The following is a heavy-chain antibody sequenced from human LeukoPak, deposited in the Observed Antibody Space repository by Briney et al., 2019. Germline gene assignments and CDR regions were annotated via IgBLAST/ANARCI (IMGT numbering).Heavy chain of an antibody. V-gene: IGHV3-30*18. D-gene: IGHD3-9*01. CDR3: AKDHAGVYYDSLTGYSSYGMDV. Sequence: RSLRLSCAASGFTFSSFAIHWVRQAPGKGLEWVAVISYDGSDKYYADSVKGRFTISRDNSKNTLYLQMNSLRAEDTAVYYCAKDHAGVYYDSLTGYSSYGMDVWGKGTTVTVSS. J-gene: IGHJ6*04. CDR1: GFTFSSFA. CDR2: ISYDGSDK.